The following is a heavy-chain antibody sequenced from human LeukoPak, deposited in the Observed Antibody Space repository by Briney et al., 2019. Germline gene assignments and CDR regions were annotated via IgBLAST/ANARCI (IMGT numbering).Heavy chain of an antibody. D-gene: IGHD3-22*01. J-gene: IGHJ4*02. Sequence: GGSLRLSCAASGFTFSDYYMSWIRQAPGKGLEWVAGISDSGGRTNYADSVKGRFTISRDNPKNTLYLQMNSLRAEDTAVYFCAKRGVVIRVILVGFHKEAYYFDSWGQGTLVTVSS. CDR1: GFTFSDYY. V-gene: IGHV3-23*01. CDR2: ISDSGGRT. CDR3: AKRGVVIRVILVGFHKEAYYFDS.